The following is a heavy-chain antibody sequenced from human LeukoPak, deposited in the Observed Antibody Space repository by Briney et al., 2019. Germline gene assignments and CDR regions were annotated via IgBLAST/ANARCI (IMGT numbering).Heavy chain of an antibody. Sequence: ASVKVSCKASGYTFTGYYMHWVRQAPGQGLEWMGRINPNSGGTNYAQKFQGRVTMTRDTSISTAYMELSRLRSDDTAVYYCARDLTSYDSSGSYYYYYGMDVWGQGTPVTVSS. V-gene: IGHV1-2*06. CDR1: GYTFTGYY. D-gene: IGHD3-22*01. CDR2: INPNSGGT. J-gene: IGHJ6*02. CDR3: ARDLTSYDSSGSYYYYYGMDV.